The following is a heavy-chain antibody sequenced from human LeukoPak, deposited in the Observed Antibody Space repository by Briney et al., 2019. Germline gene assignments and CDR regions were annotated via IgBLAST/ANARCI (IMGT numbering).Heavy chain of an antibody. CDR1: GFTFSSYA. CDR2: ISGSGGST. CDR3: AKDGGDRTVGATVDY. D-gene: IGHD1-26*01. J-gene: IGHJ4*02. Sequence: GGSLRLSCAASGFTFSSYAMSWVRQAPGKGLEWVSAISGSGGSTYYADSVKGRFTISRDNSKNTLYLQMNSLRAEDTAVYYCAKDGGDRTVGATVDYWGQGTLVTVSS. V-gene: IGHV3-23*01.